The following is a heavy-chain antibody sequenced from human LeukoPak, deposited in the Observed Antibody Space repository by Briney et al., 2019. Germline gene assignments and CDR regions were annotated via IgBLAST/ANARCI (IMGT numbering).Heavy chain of an antibody. CDR2: INHSGST. D-gene: IGHD3-10*01. Sequence: SETLSLTCAVYVGSFSGYYWSWIRQPPGKGLEWIGEINHSGSTNYNSSLKSRVTISVDTSKNQFSLKLSSVTVAGTAVYYCARGYYGSGSHCCHMDVWGKGTTITVS. V-gene: IGHV4-34*01. CDR3: ARGYYGSGSHCCHMDV. CDR1: VGSFSGYY. J-gene: IGHJ6*03.